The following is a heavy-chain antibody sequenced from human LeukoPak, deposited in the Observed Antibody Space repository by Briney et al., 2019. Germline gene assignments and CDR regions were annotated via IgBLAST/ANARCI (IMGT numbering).Heavy chain of an antibody. CDR2: INHSGST. CDR3: AGTYYYGSGRLNWFDP. D-gene: IGHD3-10*01. J-gene: IGHJ5*02. V-gene: IGHV4-34*01. Sequence: PSETLSLTCAVYGGSFSGYYWSWIRQPPGKGLEWIGEINHSGSTNYNPSLKSRVTISVDTSKNQFFLKLSSATAADTAVYYCAGTYYYGSGRLNWFDPWGQETLVTVSS. CDR1: GGSFSGYY.